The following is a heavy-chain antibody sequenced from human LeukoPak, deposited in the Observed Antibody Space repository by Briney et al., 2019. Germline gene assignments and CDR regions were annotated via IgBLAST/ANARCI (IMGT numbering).Heavy chain of an antibody. CDR1: GGTFSNYA. D-gene: IGHD5-18*01. CDR2: IIPIFGTA. Sequence: SVKVSCKTSGGTFSNYAISWVRQAPGQGLEWMGRIIPIFGTANYAQKFQGRVTINADEFTSTVYMELYSLTSEDTAVYYCARDRGYSYTKKSSYYYYMDVWGKGTTVTISS. J-gene: IGHJ6*03. CDR3: ARDRGYSYTKKSSYYYYMDV. V-gene: IGHV1-69*13.